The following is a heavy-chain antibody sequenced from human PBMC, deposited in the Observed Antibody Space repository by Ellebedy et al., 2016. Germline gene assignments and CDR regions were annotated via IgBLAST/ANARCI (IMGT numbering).Heavy chain of an antibody. J-gene: IGHJ6*02. CDR2: INTNTGNP. Sequence: ASVKVSXXASGCTFTSYAMNWVRQAPGQGLEWMGWINTNTGNPTYAQGFTGRFVFSLDTSVSTAYLQICSLKAEDTAVYYCATAYYDFWSGYERYGMDVWGQGTTVTVSS. CDR1: GCTFTSYA. D-gene: IGHD3-3*01. V-gene: IGHV7-4-1*01. CDR3: ATAYYDFWSGYERYGMDV.